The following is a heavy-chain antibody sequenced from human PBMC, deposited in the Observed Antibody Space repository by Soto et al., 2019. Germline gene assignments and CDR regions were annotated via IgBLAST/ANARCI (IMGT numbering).Heavy chain of an antibody. CDR2: TYSGGST. D-gene: IGHD2-8*01. CDR1: GFIVSSTY. CDR3: ARDRLTFGVREYYGMDV. J-gene: IGHJ6*02. V-gene: IGHV3-53*01. Sequence: EVQLVESGGGLIQPGGSLRLSCAASGFIVSSTYMSWVRQAPRKGLEWVSITYSGGSTHYADSVKGRFTISRDNSKNTLYLQMNSLRAEDTAVYYCARDRLTFGVREYYGMDVWGQGTTVTVSS.